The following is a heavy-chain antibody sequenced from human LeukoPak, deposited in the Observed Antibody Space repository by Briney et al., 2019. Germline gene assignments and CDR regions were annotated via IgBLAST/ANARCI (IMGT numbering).Heavy chain of an antibody. V-gene: IGHV5-51*01. Sequence: KISCKGSGYSFTTYWIAWVRQMPGKGLEWMGIIYPGDSDARYSPSFQGQVTISADKSISTAYLQWSTLKASDTAMYYCARQTSGWYGGDYWGQGTLVTVSS. CDR2: IYPGDSDA. CDR1: GYSFTTYW. D-gene: IGHD6-19*01. J-gene: IGHJ4*02. CDR3: ARQTSGWYGGDY.